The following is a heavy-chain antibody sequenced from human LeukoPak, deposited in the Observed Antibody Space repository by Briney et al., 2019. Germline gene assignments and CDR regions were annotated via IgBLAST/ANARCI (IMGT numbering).Heavy chain of an antibody. CDR2: ISYDGSNE. CDR3: ARDETKRGYSYGTSPFDY. D-gene: IGHD5-18*01. V-gene: IGHV3-30*04. CDR1: GFTFSSFP. J-gene: IGHJ4*02. Sequence: PGASLRLSCAASGFTFSSFPMHWVRQAPGKGLERVALISYDGSNEYYADSVKGRFTISRDNSKNTLYLQMNSLRAEDTAVYYCARDETKRGYSYGTSPFDYWGQGTLVTVSS.